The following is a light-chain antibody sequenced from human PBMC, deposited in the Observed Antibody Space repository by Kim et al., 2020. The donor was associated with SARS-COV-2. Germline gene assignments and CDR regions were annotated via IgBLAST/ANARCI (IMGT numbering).Light chain of an antibody. CDR1: SLRGYY. V-gene: IGLV3-19*01. CDR3: NSRDSSGNHVL. CDR2: GDK. J-gene: IGLJ3*02. Sequence: SSELTQDSAVSVALGQTVTITCQGDSLRGYYASWFRQKSGQAPILVIYGDKNRPSGIPDRFSGSGSGNTAALTITGAQAEDEADYYCNSRDSSGNHVLFGGGTQLTVL.